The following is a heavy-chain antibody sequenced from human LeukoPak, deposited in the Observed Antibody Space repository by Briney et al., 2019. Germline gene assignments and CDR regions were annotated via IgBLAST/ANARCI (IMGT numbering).Heavy chain of an antibody. V-gene: IGHV3-7*01. CDR3: ARLLGNDALFDS. CDR1: GFTFSNYW. Sequence: PGGSLRLSCAASGFTFSNYWMSWVRQAPGQGQEWVANIKQRGSEKYYVDSVKGRFTISRDDAKNSLSLQMNGLRAEDTAVYYCARLLGNDALFDSWGRGALVTVSS. D-gene: IGHD1-1*01. CDR2: IKQRGSEK. J-gene: IGHJ4*02.